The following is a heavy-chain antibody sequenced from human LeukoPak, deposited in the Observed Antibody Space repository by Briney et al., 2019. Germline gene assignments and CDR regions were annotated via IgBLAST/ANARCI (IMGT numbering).Heavy chain of an antibody. Sequence: SQTLSLTCTVSGGSISSGNYYWSWIRQPVGKELEWIGRIYTSGSTNYNPSLKSRVTISGDTSKSQFSLKLSSVTAADTAFYCCARVGNSGTYQFDYWGQGTLVTVSS. CDR1: GGSISSGNYY. CDR2: IYTSGST. J-gene: IGHJ4*02. D-gene: IGHD1-26*01. CDR3: ARVGNSGTYQFDY. V-gene: IGHV4-61*02.